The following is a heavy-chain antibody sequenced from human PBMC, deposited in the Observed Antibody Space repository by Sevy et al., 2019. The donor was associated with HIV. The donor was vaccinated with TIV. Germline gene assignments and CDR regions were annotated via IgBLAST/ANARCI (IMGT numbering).Heavy chain of an antibody. CDR1: GFSFSDFG. J-gene: IGHJ4*02. D-gene: IGHD1-1*01. CDR3: ATTASIVPTGNALDS. V-gene: IGHV3-30*02. Sequence: GGSLRLSCAASGFSFSDFGMHWVRLAPGKGLEWLTLIWYDGSKKYYADSVKGRFTISRDNSRKTLYLQMKSLRGEDTAIYYCATTASIVPTGNALDSWGQGTLVTVSS. CDR2: IWYDGSKK.